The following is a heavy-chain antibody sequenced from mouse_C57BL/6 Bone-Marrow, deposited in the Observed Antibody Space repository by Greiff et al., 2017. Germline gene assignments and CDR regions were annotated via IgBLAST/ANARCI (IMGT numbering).Heavy chain of an antibody. J-gene: IGHJ3*01. V-gene: IGHV5-4*01. Sequence: EVQGVESGGGLVKPGGSLKLSCAASGFTFSSYAMSWVRQTPEKRLEWVATISDGGSYTYYPDNVKGRFTISRDNAKNNLYLQMSHLKSEDTAMYYCARDRGNWGQGTLVTVSA. CDR3: ARDRGN. D-gene: IGHD1-1*01. CDR1: GFTFSSYA. CDR2: ISDGGSYT.